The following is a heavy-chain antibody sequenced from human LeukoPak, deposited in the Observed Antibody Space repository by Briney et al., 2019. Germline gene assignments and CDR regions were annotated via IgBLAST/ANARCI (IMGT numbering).Heavy chain of an antibody. J-gene: IGHJ4*02. Sequence: PSETLSLTCTVSGGSISSGDYYWSWIRQPPGKGLEWIGYIYYSGSTYYNPSLKSRVTISVDTSKNQFSLKLSSVTAADTAVYYCARVGSVYCSSTSCFDYWGQGTLVTVSP. CDR2: IYYSGST. CDR3: ARVGSVYCSSTSCFDY. V-gene: IGHV4-30-4*08. CDR1: GGSISSGDYY. D-gene: IGHD2-2*01.